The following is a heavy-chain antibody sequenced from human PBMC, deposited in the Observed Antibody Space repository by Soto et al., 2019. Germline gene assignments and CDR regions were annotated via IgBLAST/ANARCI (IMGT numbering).Heavy chain of an antibody. CDR2: INHSGST. CDR1: GGSISGYY. Sequence: SETLSLTCAVYGGSISGYYWSWILQPPGKRLEWIGDINHSGSTDYNPSLKSRVTILVDTSKNQFSLSLSYVTAADTAVYYCERDYRYAGFDSTGYYYGGNFDSWGQGTLVTVSS. V-gene: IGHV4-34*01. D-gene: IGHD3-22*01. J-gene: IGHJ4*02. CDR3: ERDYRYAGFDSTGYYYGGNFDS.